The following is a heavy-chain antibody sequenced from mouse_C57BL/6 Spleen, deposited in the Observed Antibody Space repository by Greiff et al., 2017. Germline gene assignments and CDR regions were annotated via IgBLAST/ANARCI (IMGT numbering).Heavy chain of an antibody. CDR2: INPGGGGT. CDR1: GYAFTNYL. Sequence: VQLQQSGAELVRPGTSVKVSCKASGYAFTNYLIEWVKQRPGQGLEWIGVINPGGGGTNYNEKFKGKATLTADKSSSTAYMQLSSLTSEDSAVYFCARRLTTVAPFAYWGQGTLVTVSA. V-gene: IGHV1-54*01. D-gene: IGHD1-1*01. J-gene: IGHJ3*01. CDR3: ARRLTTVAPFAY.